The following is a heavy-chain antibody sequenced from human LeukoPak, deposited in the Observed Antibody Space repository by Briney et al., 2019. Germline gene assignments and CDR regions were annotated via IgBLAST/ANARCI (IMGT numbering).Heavy chain of an antibody. Sequence: PGGSLRPSCAASGFTFSSYGMHWVRQAPGKGLEWVAVISSDGSKEYYADSVKGRFTISRDNSKNTLYLQMNSLRPEDTAVFYCARDTTGKVRGFCDYWGQGTLVTVSS. CDR3: ARDTTGKVRGFCDY. CDR2: ISSDGSKE. CDR1: GFTFSSYG. J-gene: IGHJ4*02. V-gene: IGHV3-30*03. D-gene: IGHD1-26*01.